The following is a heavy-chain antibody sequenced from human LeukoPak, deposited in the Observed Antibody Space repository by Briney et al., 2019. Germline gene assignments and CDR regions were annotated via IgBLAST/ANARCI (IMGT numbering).Heavy chain of an antibody. D-gene: IGHD3-10*01. J-gene: IGHJ6*03. CDR3: ARGYYYGSGSYSVPNYYYYMDV. Sequence: SVKVSCKASGGTFSSYAISWVRQAPGQGLEWMGGIIPIFGTANYAQKFQGRVTITADESTSTAYMELSSLRSEDTAVYYCARGYYYGSGSYSVPNYYYYMDVWGKGTTVTISS. CDR2: IIPIFGTA. CDR1: GGTFSSYA. V-gene: IGHV1-69*13.